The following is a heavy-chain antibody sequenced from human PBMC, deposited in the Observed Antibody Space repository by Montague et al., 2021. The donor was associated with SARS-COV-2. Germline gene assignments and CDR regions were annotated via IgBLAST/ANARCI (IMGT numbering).Heavy chain of an antibody. D-gene: IGHD6-13*01. Sequence: SETLSLTCAVYGGSFSGYYWSWIRQPPGKGLEWIGEINHSGSTNYNPSLKSRVTISVDTSKNQFSLKLSSVTAADTAVYYCARGRYSSSWYGLRNWFDPWGQGTLVTASS. CDR1: GGSFSGYY. CDR2: INHSGST. V-gene: IGHV4-34*01. CDR3: ARGRYSSSWYGLRNWFDP. J-gene: IGHJ5*02.